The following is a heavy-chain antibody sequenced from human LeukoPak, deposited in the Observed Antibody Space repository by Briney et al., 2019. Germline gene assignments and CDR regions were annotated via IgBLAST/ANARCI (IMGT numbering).Heavy chain of an antibody. V-gene: IGHV4-34*01. J-gene: IGHJ4*02. D-gene: IGHD4-17*01. CDR3: ARDVFGDHGDY. Sequence: PSETLSLTCAVYGGSFSGYYWSWIRQPPGKGLEWIGEINHSGSTNYNPSLKSRVTISVDTSKNRFSLKLSSVTAADTAVYYCARDVFGDHGDYWGQGTLVTVSS. CDR1: GGSFSGYY. CDR2: INHSGST.